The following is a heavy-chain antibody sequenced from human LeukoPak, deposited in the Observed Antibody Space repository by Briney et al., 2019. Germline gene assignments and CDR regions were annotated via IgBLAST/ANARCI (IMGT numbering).Heavy chain of an antibody. CDR1: GFTFSTYW. J-gene: IGHJ4*02. CDR2: ISSDGSST. V-gene: IGHV3-74*01. D-gene: IGHD5-24*01. CDR3: ARVRRDGYNLLFDY. Sequence: PGGSLRLSCAASGFTFSTYWMHWVRQAPGKGLVWVSRISSDGSSTIYADSVKGRFTISRDNANNTLYLQMNSLRAEDTAVYFCARVRRDGYNLLFDYWGQGTLVTVSS.